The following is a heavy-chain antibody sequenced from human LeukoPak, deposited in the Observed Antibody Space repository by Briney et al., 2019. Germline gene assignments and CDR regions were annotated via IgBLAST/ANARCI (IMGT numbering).Heavy chain of an antibody. D-gene: IGHD6-13*01. CDR3: ARVRGYSSSGFDY. CDR2: IKQDGSEK. V-gene: IGHV3-7*01. Sequence: GGSLRLSCAASGFTFISYWMSWVRQAPGKGLEWVANIKQDGSEKYYVDSVKGRFTISRDNAKNSLYLQMNSLRAEDTAVYYCARVRGYSSSGFDYWGQGTLVTVSS. CDR1: GFTFISYW. J-gene: IGHJ4*02.